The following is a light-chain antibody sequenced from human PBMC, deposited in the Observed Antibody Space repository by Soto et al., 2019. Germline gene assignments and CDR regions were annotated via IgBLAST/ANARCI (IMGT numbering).Light chain of an antibody. CDR3: HQYNKWPPIT. V-gene: IGKV3-15*01. CDR1: HSVRSA. CDR2: DAS. Sequence: EIVFTQSPATLSVSPGERATLSCSASHSVRSALAWYQQTPGQSPRLLIFDASTRATGIPARFSGSGSGTEFTLTISNLQSEDFAVYYCHQYNKWPPITFGQGTRLEIK. J-gene: IGKJ5*01.